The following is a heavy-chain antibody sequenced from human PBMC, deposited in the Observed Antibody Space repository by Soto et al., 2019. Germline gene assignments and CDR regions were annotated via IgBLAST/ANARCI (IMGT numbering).Heavy chain of an antibody. Sequence: GGSLRLSCAASGFTLTTYAMSWVRQAPGKGLEWVSGISGSGANTYYADSVRGRFTVSRDYSENTLYLQMDNLRAEDTALYYCSKGHHISGEYEGWDPWGQGT. CDR3: SKGHHISGEYEGWDP. J-gene: IGHJ5*02. CDR1: GFTLTTYA. V-gene: IGHV3-23*01. D-gene: IGHD3-10*01. CDR2: ISGSGANT.